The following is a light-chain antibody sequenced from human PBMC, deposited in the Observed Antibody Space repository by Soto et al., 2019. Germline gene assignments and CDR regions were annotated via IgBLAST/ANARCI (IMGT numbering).Light chain of an antibody. J-gene: IGKJ2*01. CDR2: KAS. CDR1: QSISSW. CDR3: QQYSTLFT. Sequence: DIPMTQSPSTLSASVGDRVTITCRASQSISSWLAWYQQKPGKAPKLLIYKASNLESGVPSRFSGSGSGTEFTLTISSLQPDDFATYYCQQYSTLFTFGQGTKREIK. V-gene: IGKV1-5*03.